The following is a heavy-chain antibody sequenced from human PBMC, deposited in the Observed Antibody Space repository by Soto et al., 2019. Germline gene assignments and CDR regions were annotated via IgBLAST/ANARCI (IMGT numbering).Heavy chain of an antibody. V-gene: IGHV4-59*01. D-gene: IGHD2-15*01. CDR3: ARVGYCSGGSCFYYFDY. CDR1: GGSISSYC. J-gene: IGHJ4*02. Sequence: SETRARTCAVSGGSISSYCWSWIRQPPGKGLEWIGYIYYSGSTNYNPSLKSRVTISVDTSKNQFSLKLSSVTAADTAVYYCARVGYCSGGSCFYYFDYWGQGTLVTVSS. CDR2: IYYSGST.